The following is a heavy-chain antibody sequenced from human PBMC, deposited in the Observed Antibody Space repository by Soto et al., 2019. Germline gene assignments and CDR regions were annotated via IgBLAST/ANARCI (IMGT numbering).Heavy chain of an antibody. J-gene: IGHJ5*01. V-gene: IGHV3-21*01. D-gene: IGHD2-21*01. CDR1: GFTFSTYA. CDR3: AKAVGDLWNCFDF. Sequence: EGQLVESGGGLVKPGGSLRLSCTASGFTFSTYAMNWVRQAPGKGLERVACISSSSSHIYYSDSVKGRFTISRDNANNSLSLQLTSLRVEDTAVYYFAKAVGDLWNCFDFWCQGILVTVSS. CDR2: ISSSSSHI.